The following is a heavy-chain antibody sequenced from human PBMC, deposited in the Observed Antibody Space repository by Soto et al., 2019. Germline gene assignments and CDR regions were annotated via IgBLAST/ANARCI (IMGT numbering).Heavy chain of an antibody. CDR1: GGTFSSYA. Sequence: QVQLVQSGAEVKKPGSSVKVSCKASGGTFSSYAISWVRQTPGQGLEWMGGIIPIFGTANYAQKFQGRVTITADESTSTAYMELSSLRSEDTAVYYCAIRYYYGSGSHSRGDYWGQGTLVTVSS. CDR3: AIRYYYGSGSHSRGDY. J-gene: IGHJ4*02. CDR2: IIPIFGTA. D-gene: IGHD3-10*01. V-gene: IGHV1-69*12.